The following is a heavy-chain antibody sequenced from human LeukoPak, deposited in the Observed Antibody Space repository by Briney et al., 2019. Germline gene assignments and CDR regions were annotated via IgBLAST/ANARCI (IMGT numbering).Heavy chain of an antibody. V-gene: IGHV4-59*01. CDR1: GGSISGYY. D-gene: IGHD6-13*01. CDR3: ARGVAASLHGL. CDR2: IYYSGST. Sequence: SETLSLTCTVSGGSISGYYYSWIRQPPGKGLEWIGYIYYSGSTNYNPSLKSRVAISVDTSKKQFSLKLSSVTAADTALYYCARGVAASLHGLWGRGTLVTVSS. J-gene: IGHJ4*02.